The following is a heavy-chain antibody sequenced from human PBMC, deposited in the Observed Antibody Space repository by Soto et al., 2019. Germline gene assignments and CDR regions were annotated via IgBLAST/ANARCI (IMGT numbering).Heavy chain of an antibody. D-gene: IGHD6-25*01. Sequence: RLSCTASGFTFGDYAMSWFRQAPGKGLEWVGFIRSKAYGGTTEYAASVKGRFTISRDDSKSIAYLQMNSLKTEDTAVYYCTRDLNGAAPTGFDPWGQGTLVTVSS. CDR3: TRDLNGAAPTGFDP. CDR1: GFTFGDYA. CDR2: IRSKAYGGTT. V-gene: IGHV3-49*03. J-gene: IGHJ5*02.